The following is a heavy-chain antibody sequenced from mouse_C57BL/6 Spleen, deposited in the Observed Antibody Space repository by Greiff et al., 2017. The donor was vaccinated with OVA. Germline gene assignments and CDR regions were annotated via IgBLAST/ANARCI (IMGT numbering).Heavy chain of an antibody. J-gene: IGHJ4*01. CDR1: GYTFTSYW. D-gene: IGHD1-1*01. Sequence: QVQLQQPGAELVKPGASVKMSCKASGYTFTSYWITWVKQRPGQGLEWIGDIYPGSGSTNYNEKFKSKATLTVDTSSSTAYMQLSSLTSEDSAVYYCARENYYVSNYYAMDYWGQGTSVTVSS. CDR3: ARENYYVSNYYAMDY. CDR2: IYPGSGST. V-gene: IGHV1-55*01.